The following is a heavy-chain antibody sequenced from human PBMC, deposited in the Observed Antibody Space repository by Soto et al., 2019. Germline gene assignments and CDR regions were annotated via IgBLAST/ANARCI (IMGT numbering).Heavy chain of an antibody. CDR1: GGSISSGGYS. J-gene: IGHJ6*02. CDR2: IYHSGST. V-gene: IGHV4-30-2*01. Sequence: PSETLSLTCAVSGGSISSGGYSWSWIRQPPGKGLEWIGYIYHSGSTYYNPSLKSRVTISVDRSKNQFSLKLSSVTAADTAVYYCATWSGYYEDYYYGMDVWGQGTTVTVSS. CDR3: ATWSGYYEDYYYGMDV. D-gene: IGHD3-3*01.